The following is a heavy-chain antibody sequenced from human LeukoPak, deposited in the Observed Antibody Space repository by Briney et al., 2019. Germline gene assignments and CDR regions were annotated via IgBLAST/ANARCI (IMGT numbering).Heavy chain of an antibody. CDR3: ARSTEGTAHFDY. CDR2: ISGNGLSS. Sequence: GGSLRLSCATSEFKFSSYEMHWVRQTPGRGLEYVSGISGNGLSSYYAISVKGSFIISRDNSKNTLYLQMGSLKTEDMAVYYCARSTEGTAHFDYWGQGTLVIVSS. CDR1: EFKFSSYE. V-gene: IGHV3-64*01. D-gene: IGHD1-7*01. J-gene: IGHJ4*02.